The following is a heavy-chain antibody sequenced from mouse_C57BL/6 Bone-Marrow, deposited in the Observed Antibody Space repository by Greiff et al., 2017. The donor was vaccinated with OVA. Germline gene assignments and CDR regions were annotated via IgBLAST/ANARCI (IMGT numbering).Heavy chain of an antibody. D-gene: IGHD2-4*01. V-gene: IGHV3-1*01. CDR2: ISYSGST. CDR3: ARDYDYDGGNWYFDV. Sequence: EVQLQQSGPGMVKPSQSLSLTCTVTGYSITSGYDWHWIRHFPGNKLEWMGYISYSGSTNYNPSLKSRISITHDTSKNHFFLKLNSVTTEDTATYYCARDYDYDGGNWYFDVWGTGTTVTVSS. CDR1: GYSITSGYD. J-gene: IGHJ1*03.